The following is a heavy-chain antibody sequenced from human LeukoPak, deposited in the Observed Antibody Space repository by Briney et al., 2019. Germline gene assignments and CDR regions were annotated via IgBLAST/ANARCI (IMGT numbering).Heavy chain of an antibody. CDR3: SRDRSFARDRTFDI. V-gene: IGHV1-2*02. CDR2: INPNSGGT. D-gene: IGHD2-15*01. J-gene: IGHJ3*02. CDR1: GYTFTGYY. Sequence: ASVKVSCKASGYTFTGYYMHWVRQAPGQGLEWMGWINPNSGGTNYAQKFQGRVTMTRDTSISTAYMALSRLRSDDTAVYYCSRDRSFARDRTFDIWGQGTMVTVSS.